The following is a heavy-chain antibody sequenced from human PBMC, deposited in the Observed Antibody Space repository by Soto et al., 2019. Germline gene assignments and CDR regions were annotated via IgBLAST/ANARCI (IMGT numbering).Heavy chain of an antibody. CDR1: GDSVSSNSAA. D-gene: IGHD3-22*01. V-gene: IGHV6-1*01. CDR3: ARCPLGDSSGYYEPDYYFDY. CDR2: TYYRSKWYN. J-gene: IGHJ4*02. Sequence: SQTLSLTCAISGDSVSSNSAAWNWIRQSPSRGLEWLGRTYYRSKWYNDYAVSVKSRITINPDTSKNQFSLQLNSVTPEDTAVYYCARCPLGDSSGYYEPDYYFDYWGQGTLVTVSS.